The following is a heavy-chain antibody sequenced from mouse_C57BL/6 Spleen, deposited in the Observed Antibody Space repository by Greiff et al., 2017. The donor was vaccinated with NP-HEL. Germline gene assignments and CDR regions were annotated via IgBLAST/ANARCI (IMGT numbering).Heavy chain of an antibody. CDR1: GFTFSDYG. Sequence: EVKLMESGGGLVKPGGSLKLSCAASGFTFSDYGMHWVRQAPEKGLEWVAYISSGSSTIYYADTVKGRFTISRDNAKNTLFLQMTSLRSEDTAMYYCAISLYYDYHDAMDYWGQGTSVTVSS. CDR3: AISLYYDYHDAMDY. V-gene: IGHV5-17*01. D-gene: IGHD2-4*01. CDR2: ISSGSSTI. J-gene: IGHJ4*01.